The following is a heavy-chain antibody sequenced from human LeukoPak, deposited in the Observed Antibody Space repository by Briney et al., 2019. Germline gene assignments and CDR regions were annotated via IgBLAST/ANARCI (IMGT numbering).Heavy chain of an antibody. J-gene: IGHJ4*02. CDR3: AREAGNGYSPFEY. V-gene: IGHV4-34*01. D-gene: IGHD5-24*01. CDR1: GGSFSGYY. Sequence: SETLSLTCAVYGGSFSGYYWSWIRQPPGKGLEWIGEINHSGSSNYNPSLKGRVTISVDTSKNQFSLKMRSVTAADTAVYYCAREAGNGYSPFEYWGQGTLVTVSS. CDR2: INHSGSS.